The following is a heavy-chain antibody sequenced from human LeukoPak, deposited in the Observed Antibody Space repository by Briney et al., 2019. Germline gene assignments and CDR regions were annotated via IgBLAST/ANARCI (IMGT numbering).Heavy chain of an antibody. V-gene: IGHV3-48*02. J-gene: IGHJ4*02. CDR1: GFTFSDHS. CDR3: ARDLTGLQFNY. D-gene: IGHD5-24*01. Sequence: GGSLRLSCAASGFTFSDHSMNWVRQAPGKGLEWLSYISSGSSNIEYADSVKGRFTISRDNAKNSPYLQMNSLRDEDTAVYYCARDLTGLQFNYWGQGTLVTVSS. CDR2: ISSGSSNI.